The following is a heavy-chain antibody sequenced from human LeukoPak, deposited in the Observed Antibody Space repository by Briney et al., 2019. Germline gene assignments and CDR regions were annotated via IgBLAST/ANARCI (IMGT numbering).Heavy chain of an antibody. D-gene: IGHD5-24*01. CDR1: GFTFSNYW. CDR2: IKQDGSKK. J-gene: IGHJ4*02. CDR3: TRVGYIDEGIDY. Sequence: GGSPRLSCAASGFTFSNYWMTWVRQAPGKGLEWVANIKQDGSKKSYVDSVKGRFTISRDNAKNSLYLQMNSLRAEDTAIYYCTRVGYIDEGIDYWGQGTLVTVSS. V-gene: IGHV3-7*04.